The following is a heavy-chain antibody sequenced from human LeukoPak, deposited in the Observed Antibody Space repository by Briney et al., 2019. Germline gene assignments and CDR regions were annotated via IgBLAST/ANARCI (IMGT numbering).Heavy chain of an antibody. CDR3: AKEINFDYCTSTSCYADGAFDI. V-gene: IGHV3-30*02. Sequence: GGSLRLSCAASGFTFSSYDMYWVRQTPGKGLEWMGFIRDDGSNKYYADSVKGRFTISRDNSKNTLYLQMNSLRAEDTAVYYCAKEINFDYCTSTSCYADGAFDIWGQGTMVTVSS. D-gene: IGHD2-2*01. CDR2: IRDDGSNK. CDR1: GFTFSSYD. J-gene: IGHJ3*02.